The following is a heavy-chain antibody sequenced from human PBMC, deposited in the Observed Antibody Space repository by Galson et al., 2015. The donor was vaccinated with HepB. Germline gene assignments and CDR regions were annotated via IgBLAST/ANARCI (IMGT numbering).Heavy chain of an antibody. D-gene: IGHD1-26*01. J-gene: IGHJ4*02. Sequence: SLRLSCAASGFTFNSYTISWVRQAPGEGLEWVSLINRNGGITYYADSVKGRFTISRDNSRNTLYLQMNSLRAEDTALYYCAKHSGMYSFDYWGLGTLVTVSS. V-gene: IGHV3-23*01. CDR2: INRNGGIT. CDR1: GFTFNSYT. CDR3: AKHSGMYSFDY.